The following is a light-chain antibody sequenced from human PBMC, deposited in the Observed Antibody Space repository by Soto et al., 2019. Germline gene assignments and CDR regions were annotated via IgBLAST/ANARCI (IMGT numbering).Light chain of an antibody. Sequence: DLQMTQSPSTLSASVGDRVTITCRASQSISSWLAWYQQKPGKAPKLLIYKASSLESGVPSRFSGRGSGTEFTLTISSLQPDDFATYYCQQYNSYPSFGGGTKVEIK. CDR3: QQYNSYPS. V-gene: IGKV1-5*03. CDR1: QSISSW. J-gene: IGKJ4*01. CDR2: KAS.